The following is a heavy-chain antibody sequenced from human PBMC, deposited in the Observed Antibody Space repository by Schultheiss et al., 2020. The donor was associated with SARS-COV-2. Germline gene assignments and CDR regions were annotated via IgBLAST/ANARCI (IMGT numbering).Heavy chain of an antibody. CDR1: GFTFDDYA. D-gene: IGHD3-22*01. CDR3: ARDSRYDSSGYYFDPTPTHFDY. V-gene: IGHV3-74*01. CDR2: INSDGSST. Sequence: GESLKISCAASGFTFDDYAMHWVRQAPGKGLVWVSRINSDGSSTSYADSVKGRFTISRDNAKNTLYLQMNSLRAEDTAVYYCARDSRYDSSGYYFDPTPTHFDYWGQGTLVTVSS. J-gene: IGHJ4*02.